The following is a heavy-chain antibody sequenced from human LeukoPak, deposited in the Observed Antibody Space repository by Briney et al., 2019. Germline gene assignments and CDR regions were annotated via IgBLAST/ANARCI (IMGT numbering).Heavy chain of an antibody. Sequence: PSETLSLTCTVSGVSISSYYWSWIRQPPGKGLEWIGYIYYSGSTNYNPSLKSRVTISGDTSKNQFSLKLRSVTAADTAVYYCARDSPVGIFYFDYWGQGTLVTVSS. CDR1: GVSISSYY. CDR2: IYYSGST. D-gene: IGHD1-26*01. CDR3: ARDSPVGIFYFDY. J-gene: IGHJ4*02. V-gene: IGHV4-59*01.